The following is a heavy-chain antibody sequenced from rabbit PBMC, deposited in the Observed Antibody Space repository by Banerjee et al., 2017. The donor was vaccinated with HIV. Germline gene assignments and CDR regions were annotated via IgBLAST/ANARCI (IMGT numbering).Heavy chain of an antibody. CDR1: GFDFSSYG. J-gene: IGHJ4*01. Sequence: QEQLVESGGGLVQPGGSLTLSCKASGFDFSSYGVSWVRQAPGKGLEWIGYIDPVFGSTYYASWVNGRFTISSHNAQNTLYLQLNSLTAADTATYFCVRDLAGVIGWNFNFWGPGTLVTVS. CDR3: VRDLAGVIGWNFNF. D-gene: IGHD4-1*01. V-gene: IGHV1S47*01. CDR2: IDPVFGST.